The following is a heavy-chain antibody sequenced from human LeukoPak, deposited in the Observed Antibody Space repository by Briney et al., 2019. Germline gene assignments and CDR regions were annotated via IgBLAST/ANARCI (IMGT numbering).Heavy chain of an antibody. CDR3: AKLILRYFDWLYGDY. V-gene: IGHV3-48*03. CDR1: GFTFSSYE. CDR2: ISSSGSTI. D-gene: IGHD3-9*01. J-gene: IGHJ4*02. Sequence: PGGSLRLSCAASGFTFSSYEMNLVRQAPGEGLEWVSYISSSGSTIYYADPVKGRFTISRDNSKNTLYLQMNSLRAEDTAVYYCAKLILRYFDWLYGDYWGQGTLVTVSS.